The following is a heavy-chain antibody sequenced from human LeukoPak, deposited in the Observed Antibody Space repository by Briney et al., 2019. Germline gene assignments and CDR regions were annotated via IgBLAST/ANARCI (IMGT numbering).Heavy chain of an antibody. CDR3: ARVPNVKVYYDRRWEFQH. Sequence: PGGSLRLSCAASGFTFSSYGMHWVRQAPGKGLEWVANIEQDGSEKYYVDSVKGRFTISRDNAKNSLYLQMNSLRAKDTAVYYCARVPNVKVYYDRRWEFQHWGQGTLVTVSS. CDR2: IEQDGSEK. D-gene: IGHD1-26*01. CDR1: GFTFSSYG. J-gene: IGHJ1*01. V-gene: IGHV3-7*01.